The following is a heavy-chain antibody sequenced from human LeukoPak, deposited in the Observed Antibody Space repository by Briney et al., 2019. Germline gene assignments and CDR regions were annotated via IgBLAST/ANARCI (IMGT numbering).Heavy chain of an antibody. J-gene: IGHJ4*02. CDR1: GFTFTTCW. CDR2: INSDGSDT. V-gene: IGHV3-74*01. D-gene: IGHD2-8*01. Sequence: PGGSLRLSCAASGFTFTTCWMHWVRQAPGKGLVWFSRINSDGSDTTYADSVKGRFTISRDNAKNTLYLQMNSLRAEDTAVYYCARGTNGIWSFDYWGQGTLVTVSS. CDR3: ARGTNGIWSFDY.